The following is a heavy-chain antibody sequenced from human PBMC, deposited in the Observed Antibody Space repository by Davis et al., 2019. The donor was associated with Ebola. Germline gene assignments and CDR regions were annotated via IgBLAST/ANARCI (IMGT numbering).Heavy chain of an antibody. V-gene: IGHV3-33*08. D-gene: IGHD3-16*02. J-gene: IGHJ4*02. CDR1: GFSFRSYG. Sequence: GESLKISCAASGFSFRSYGMHWVRQAPGKGLEWVAVIWYDGSNKYYADSVKGRFTISRDNSKNTLYLQMNSLRAEDTAVYYCARGASYDYIWGSYRYGPTDEYWGQGTLVTVAS. CDR3: ARGASYDYIWGSYRYGPTDEY. CDR2: IWYDGSNK.